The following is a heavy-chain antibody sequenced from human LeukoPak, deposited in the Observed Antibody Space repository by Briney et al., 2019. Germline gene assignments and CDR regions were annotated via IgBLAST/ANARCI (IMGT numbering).Heavy chain of an antibody. Sequence: SQTLSLTCTVSGGPISSGGYYWSWIRQHPGKGLEWIGYIYYSGSTYYNPSLKSRVTISVDTSKNQFSLKLSSVTAADTAVYYCARLLAYCGGDCYAADYGGQGTLVPVSS. D-gene: IGHD2-21*02. J-gene: IGHJ4*02. V-gene: IGHV4-31*03. CDR2: IYYSGST. CDR1: GGPISSGGYY. CDR3: ARLLAYCGGDCYAADY.